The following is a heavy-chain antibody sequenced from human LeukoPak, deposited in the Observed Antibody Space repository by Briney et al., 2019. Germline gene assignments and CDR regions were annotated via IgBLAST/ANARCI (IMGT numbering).Heavy chain of an antibody. CDR3: ARAASDSGYDYDYFDYFEY. D-gene: IGHD5-12*01. V-gene: IGHV4-34*01. Sequence: SETLSLTCAVYGGSFSGYYWSWIRQPPGKGLEWTGEINHSGSTNYNPSLKSRVTISVDTSKNQFSLKVTSVTAADTAVYYCARAASDSGYDYDYFDYFEYWGQGTLVTVSS. CDR1: GGSFSGYY. CDR2: INHSGST. J-gene: IGHJ4*02.